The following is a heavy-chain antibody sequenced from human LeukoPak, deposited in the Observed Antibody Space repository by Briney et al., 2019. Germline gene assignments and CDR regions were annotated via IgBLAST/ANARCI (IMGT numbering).Heavy chain of an antibody. CDR3: ARRIPTSYYYYMDV. D-gene: IGHD2-2*01. CDR2: IYPGDSDT. J-gene: IGHJ6*03. CDR1: GYSFTSYW. V-gene: IGHV5-51*01. Sequence: GESLKISCKGSGYSFTSYWIGWVRQXPXKGLEWXGIIYPGDSDTRYSPSFQGQVTISADKSISTAYLQWSSLKASDTAMYYCARRIPTSYYYYMDVWGKGTTVTVSS.